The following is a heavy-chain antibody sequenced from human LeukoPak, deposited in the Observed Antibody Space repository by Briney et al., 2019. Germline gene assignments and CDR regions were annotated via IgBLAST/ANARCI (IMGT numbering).Heavy chain of an antibody. CDR1: GGSISDNW. CDR3: ARGISPGSGWFFDI. J-gene: IGHJ3*02. V-gene: IGHV4-4*02. D-gene: IGHD6-19*01. CDR2: IYHTGST. Sequence: SGTLSLTCAVSGGSISDNWWSWVRQPPGKGLEWTGEIYHTGSTNYNPSLKSRVTISIDKSKNQFSLKLSSVTAADTAVYYCARGISPGSGWFFDIWGQGTMVTVSS.